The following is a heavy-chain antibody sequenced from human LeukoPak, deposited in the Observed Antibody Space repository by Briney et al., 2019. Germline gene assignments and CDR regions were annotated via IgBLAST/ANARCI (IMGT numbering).Heavy chain of an antibody. Sequence: GGSLRLSCAASGFTFSSYAMHWVRQAPGKGLEWVAVISYDGSNKYYADSVKGRFTISRDNSKNTLYLQMNSLRAEDTAVYYCARGLKRTIFGVVIIWSWFDPWGQGTLVTVSS. V-gene: IGHV3-30*04. CDR1: GFTFSSYA. J-gene: IGHJ5*02. CDR2: ISYDGSNK. CDR3: ARGLKRTIFGVVIIWSWFDP. D-gene: IGHD3-3*01.